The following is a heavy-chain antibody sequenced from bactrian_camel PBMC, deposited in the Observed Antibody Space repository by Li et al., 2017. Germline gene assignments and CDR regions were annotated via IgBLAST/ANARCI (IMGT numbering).Heavy chain of an antibody. CDR2: IMANGTT. V-gene: IGHV3S9*01. J-gene: IGHJ6*01. D-gene: IGHD4*01. CDR1: RFTSNGCG. Sequence: HVQLVESGGGSVQAGGSLRLSCTKPRFTSNGCGVARYRQADGKQREWVSSIMANGTTRYTESVKGRFTISKDKGKDVVYLQMNSLKSEDTAVYYCAKRGVYSDYGGAGFGSWGQGTQVTVS. CDR3: AKRGVYSDYGGAGFGS.